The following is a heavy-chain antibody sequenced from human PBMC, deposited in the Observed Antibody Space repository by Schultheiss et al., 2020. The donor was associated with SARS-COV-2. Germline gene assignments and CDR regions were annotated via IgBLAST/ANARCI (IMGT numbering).Heavy chain of an antibody. J-gene: IGHJ3*02. CDR3: ARDVKDYDILTGYWGDAFDI. CDR2: FYHSGST. D-gene: IGHD3-9*01. Sequence: SETLSLTCTVSGASISDYYWSWIRQPPGKGLEWIGYFYHSGSTNYNPSLKSRVTISVDTSKNQFSLKLSSVTAADTAVYYCARDVKDYDILTGYWGDAFDIWGQGTMVTVSS. CDR1: GASISDYY. V-gene: IGHV4-59*01.